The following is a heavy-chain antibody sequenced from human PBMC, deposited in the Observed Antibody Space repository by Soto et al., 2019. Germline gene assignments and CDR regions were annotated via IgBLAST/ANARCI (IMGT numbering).Heavy chain of an antibody. CDR3: VRGGGGGLFDP. V-gene: IGHV3-11*06. CDR1: GFTSGDSY. Sequence: GRSLRLSCAGSGFTSGDSYMGCIRQAAGKGLECLSCISAGSRYPSYADSVKGRFTTSRDNSKRSLYLQMMSLTAEDTAIYYCVRGGGGGLFDPWGQGTMVTVSS. J-gene: IGHJ5*02. CDR2: ISAGSRYP. D-gene: IGHD2-15*01.